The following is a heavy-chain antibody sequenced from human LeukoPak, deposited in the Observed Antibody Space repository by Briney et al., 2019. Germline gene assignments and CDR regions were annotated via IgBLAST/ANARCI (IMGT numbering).Heavy chain of an antibody. CDR2: IYYSGST. D-gene: IGHD5-24*01. CDR1: GGSVSSSSWY. CDR3: ARPLLDVDGYSNSNWLDP. V-gene: IGHV4-39*01. J-gene: IGHJ5*02. Sequence: SSETLSLTCTVSGGSVSSSSWYWGWIRQPPGTGLEWIGSIYYSGSTYYNPSLKSRATISVDKSKNQFSLKLSSVTAADTAVYFCARPLLDVDGYSNSNWLDPWGQGTLVTVSS.